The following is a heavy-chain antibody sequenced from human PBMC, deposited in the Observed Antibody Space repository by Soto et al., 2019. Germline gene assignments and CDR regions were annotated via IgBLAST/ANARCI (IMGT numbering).Heavy chain of an antibody. CDR2: ISYDGSNK. J-gene: IGHJ4*02. V-gene: IGHV3-30*03. CDR1: GFTFSSYG. CDR3: ARPYDFWSGYQLDY. D-gene: IGHD3-3*01. Sequence: GGSLRLSCAASGFTFSSYGMHWVRQAPGKGLEWVAVISYDGSNKYYADSVKGRFTISRDNSKNTLYLQMNSLRAEDTAVYYCARPYDFWSGYQLDYWGQGTLVTVSS.